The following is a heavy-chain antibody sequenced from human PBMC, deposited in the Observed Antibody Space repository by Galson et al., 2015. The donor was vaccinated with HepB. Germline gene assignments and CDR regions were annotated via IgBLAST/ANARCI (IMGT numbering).Heavy chain of an antibody. CDR1: GFRFSGYA. Sequence: SLRLSCAASGFRFSGYAMHWVRQAPGKGLEWVAVTSYDGNNKYYADSVKGRFTISRDNSKNTLDLQMNSLRAEDTAVYYCAGEGGGYCSGGTCLQDAFGVWGQGTMVTVSS. CDR3: AGEGGGYCSGGTCLQDAFGV. CDR2: TSYDGNNK. J-gene: IGHJ3*01. V-gene: IGHV3-30*03. D-gene: IGHD2-15*01.